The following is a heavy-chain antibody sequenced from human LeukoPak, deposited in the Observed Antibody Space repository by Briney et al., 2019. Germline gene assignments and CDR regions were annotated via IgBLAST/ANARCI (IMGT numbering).Heavy chain of an antibody. V-gene: IGHV4-4*07. CDR1: GGSISSYY. J-gene: IGHJ6*03. CDR3: ARDQDGTVTTGYYYYYMDV. Sequence: SETLSLTCTVSGGSISSYYWSWIRQPAGKGLEWIGRIYTSGSTNYNPSLKSRVTMSVDTSKNQFSLKLSSVTAADTAVHYCARDQDGTVTTGYYYYYMDVWGKGTTVTVSS. CDR2: IYTSGST. D-gene: IGHD4-17*01.